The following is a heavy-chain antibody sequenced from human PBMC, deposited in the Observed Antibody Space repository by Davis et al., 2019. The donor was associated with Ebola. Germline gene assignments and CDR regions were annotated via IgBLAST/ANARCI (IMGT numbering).Heavy chain of an antibody. D-gene: IGHD4-17*01. CDR3: ARLGPYTVGLYYYYGMDV. CDR2: ISGSGGST. J-gene: IGHJ6*02. V-gene: IGHV3-23*01. CDR1: GFTFSSYA. Sequence: GESLKISCAASGFTFSSYAMSWVRQAPGKGLEWVSAISGSGGSTYYADSVKGRFTISRDNAKNSLYLQMNSLRAEDTAVYYCARLGPYTVGLYYYYGMDVWGQGTTVTVSS.